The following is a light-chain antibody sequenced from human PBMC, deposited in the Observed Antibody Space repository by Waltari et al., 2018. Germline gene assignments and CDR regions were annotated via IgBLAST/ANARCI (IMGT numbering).Light chain of an antibody. V-gene: IGKV3-15*01. CDR1: QGVSSN. CDR3: QQYHNWWT. Sequence: EIVMSQSPATLSVSPGGRATLSCRASQGVSSNLAWYQQKPGQAPRLLIYGASTRATGFPARLSGSGSGTEFTLTISSLQSEDFAVYYCQQYHNWWTFGQGTKVEIK. J-gene: IGKJ1*01. CDR2: GAS.